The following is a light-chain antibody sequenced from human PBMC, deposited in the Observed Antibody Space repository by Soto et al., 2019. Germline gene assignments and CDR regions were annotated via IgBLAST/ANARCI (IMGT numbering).Light chain of an antibody. V-gene: IGLV2-11*01. CDR2: DVS. CDR1: SSDVGHYNY. J-gene: IGLJ1*01. Sequence: QSVLTQPRSVSGSPGQSVAISCAGTSSDVGHYNYVSWYQQHPGKAPKLIIYDVSQRPSGVPDRFSGSKSGNTASLTISGLQAEDEADYYCCSYAGTYTFVFVTGTKVTGL. CDR3: CSYAGTYTFV.